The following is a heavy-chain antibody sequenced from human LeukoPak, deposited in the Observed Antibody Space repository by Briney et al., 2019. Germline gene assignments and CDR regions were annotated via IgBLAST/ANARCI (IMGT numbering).Heavy chain of an antibody. CDR1: GFTVSSNY. V-gene: IGHV3-53*01. Sequence: GSLRLSCAASGFTVSSNYMSWVRQAPGKGLEWVSIMYSGGSTDYAESVKGRFTISRDNPKNTLYLQMNSLRAEDTAVYYCARDRKSNYYMDVWGKGTTVTVSS. J-gene: IGHJ6*03. CDR3: ARDRKSNYYMDV. CDR2: MYSGGST.